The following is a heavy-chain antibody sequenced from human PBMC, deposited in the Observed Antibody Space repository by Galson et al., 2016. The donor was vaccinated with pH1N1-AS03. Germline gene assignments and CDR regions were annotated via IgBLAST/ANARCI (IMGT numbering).Heavy chain of an antibody. V-gene: IGHV3-13*01. J-gene: IGHJ6*04. Sequence: SLRLSCAASGFTVTRNDMHWVRQATGKGLEWVAIAATAGPTYYGDSVKGRFTISREVHQNSFSLQMDSLRADDTAVYYCAVWGYIPGTHGLDVWGKGTTATGSS. CDR2: AATAGPT. D-gene: IGHD5-12*01. CDR3: AVWGYIPGTHGLDV. CDR1: GFTVTRND.